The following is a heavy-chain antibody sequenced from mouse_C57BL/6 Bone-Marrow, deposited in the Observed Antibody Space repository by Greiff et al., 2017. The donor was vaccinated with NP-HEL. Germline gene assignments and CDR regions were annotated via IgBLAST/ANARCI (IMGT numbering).Heavy chain of an antibody. D-gene: IGHD2-1*01. Sequence: EVQLVESGPELVKPGASVKIPCKASGYTFTDYNMDWVKQSHGKSLEWIGDINPNNGGTIYNQKFKGKATLTVDKSSSTAYMELRSLTSEDTAVYYCARFGGNYDYYAMDYWGQGTSVTVSS. V-gene: IGHV1-18*01. CDR1: GYTFTDYN. CDR3: ARFGGNYDYYAMDY. J-gene: IGHJ4*01. CDR2: INPNNGGT.